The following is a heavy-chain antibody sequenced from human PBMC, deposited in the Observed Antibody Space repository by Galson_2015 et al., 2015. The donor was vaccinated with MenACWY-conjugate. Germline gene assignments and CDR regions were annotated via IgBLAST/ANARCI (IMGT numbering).Heavy chain of an antibody. J-gene: IGHJ6*02. CDR2: IIPIFGTA. D-gene: IGHD4-23*01. CDR3: ARDVGYGGNSGGMDV. V-gene: IGHV1-69*13. CDR1: GGTFSSYA. Sequence: SVKVSCKASGGTFSSYAISWVRQAPGQGLEWMGGIIPIFGTANYAQKFQGRVTITADEPTSTAYMELSSLRSEDTAVYYCARDVGYGGNSGGMDVWGQGTTVTVSS.